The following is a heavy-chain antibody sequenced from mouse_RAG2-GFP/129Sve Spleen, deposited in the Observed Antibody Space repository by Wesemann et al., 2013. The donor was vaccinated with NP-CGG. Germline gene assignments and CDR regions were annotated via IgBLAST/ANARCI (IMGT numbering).Heavy chain of an antibody. J-gene: IGHJ3*01. Sequence: QVQLQQSGPELVRPGVSVKISCKGSGYTFTDYAMHWVKQSHAKSLEWIGVISTYYGNTNYNQKFKGKATMTVDKSSSTAYMELARLTSEDSAIYYCARSDYDYDDGFAYWGQGTLVTVSA. CDR1: GYTFTDYA. CDR3: ARSDYDYDDGFAY. V-gene: IGHV1-67*01. D-gene: IGHD2-4*01. CDR2: ISTYYGNT.